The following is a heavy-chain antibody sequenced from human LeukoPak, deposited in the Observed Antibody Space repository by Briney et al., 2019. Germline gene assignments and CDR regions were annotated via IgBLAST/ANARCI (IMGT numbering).Heavy chain of an antibody. D-gene: IGHD3-16*01. V-gene: IGHV4-31*03. CDR3: ARQGGPSLFFDY. Sequence: PLQTLSLTCTVSGGSISSGGYYWSWIRQHPGKGLEWIGYIYYSGTTYYSPSLKSRVTISVDTSKNQFSLKLSSVTAADTAVYYCARQGGPSLFFDYWGQGTLVTVSS. CDR2: IYYSGTT. J-gene: IGHJ4*02. CDR1: GGSISSGGYY.